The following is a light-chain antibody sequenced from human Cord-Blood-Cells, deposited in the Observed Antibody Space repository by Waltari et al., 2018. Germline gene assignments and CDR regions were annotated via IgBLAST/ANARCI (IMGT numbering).Light chain of an antibody. J-gene: IGLJ2*01. CDR1: TLGEQH. CDR2: QDS. V-gene: IGLV3-1*01. CDR3: QAWDSSTVV. Sequence: SSELTQPPAVSVSPGPPARLTCSADTLGEQHDCWYQQTPGQTPVLGIYQDSKRPSGIPERFSVSNSGNTATLTISGTQAMDEADYYCQAWDSSTVVFGGGTKLTVL.